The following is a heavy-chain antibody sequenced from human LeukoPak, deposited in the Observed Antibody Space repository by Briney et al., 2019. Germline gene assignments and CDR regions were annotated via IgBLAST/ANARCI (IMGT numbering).Heavy chain of an antibody. CDR3: ARRSGWYDY. V-gene: IGHV3-74*01. D-gene: IGHD6-19*01. Sequence: PGGSLRLSCAASGFPFTTYWMRWVRQAPGKGLVWVSGISSSGSSTTYADSVKGRFTISRDNAKNTMYLQMNSLRAEDRAVYYCARRSGWYDYWGQGTLVTVSS. CDR2: ISSSGSST. J-gene: IGHJ4*02. CDR1: GFPFTTYW.